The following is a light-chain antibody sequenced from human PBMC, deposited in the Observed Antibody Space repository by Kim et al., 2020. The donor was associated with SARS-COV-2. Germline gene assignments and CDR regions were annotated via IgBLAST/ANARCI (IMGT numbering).Light chain of an antibody. CDR1: QSVSSN. Sequence: EILMTQSPATLSVSPGERATLSCRASQSVSSNLAWYQQKPGQAPRILVYGASTRATGIPVRFSGSGSGTEFTLTISSLQSEDFAVYYCQQYNDWPRTFGQGTKLEI. CDR3: QQYNDWPRT. V-gene: IGKV3-15*01. CDR2: GAS. J-gene: IGKJ2*01.